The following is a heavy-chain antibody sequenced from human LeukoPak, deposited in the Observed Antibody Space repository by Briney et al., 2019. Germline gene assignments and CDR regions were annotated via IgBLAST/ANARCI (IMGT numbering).Heavy chain of an antibody. Sequence: GGSLRLSCAASGFTFSSYHMHWVRQAPGKGLEWVSSIPASGGSTYYADSVKGRFTISRDNSKNSLYLQMNSLRAEDTAVYYCAKESSGGWYFDYWGQGTLVTVSS. CDR2: IPASGGST. V-gene: IGHV3-23*01. CDR1: GFTFSSYH. CDR3: AKESSGGWYFDY. J-gene: IGHJ4*02. D-gene: IGHD6-19*01.